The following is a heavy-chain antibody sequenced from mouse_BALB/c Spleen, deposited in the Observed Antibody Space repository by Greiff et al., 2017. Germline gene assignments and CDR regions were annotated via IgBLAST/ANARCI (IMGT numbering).Heavy chain of an antibody. CDR3: ARGGNSFY. J-gene: IGHJ3*01. D-gene: IGHD2-1*01. V-gene: IGHV5-17*02. Sequence: EVHLVESGGGLVQPGGSRKLSCAASGFTFSSFGMHWVRQAPEKGLEWVAYISSGSSTIYYADTVKGRFTISRDNPKNTLFLQMTSLRSEDTAMYYCARGGNSFYWGQGTLVTVSA. CDR2: ISSGSSTI. CDR1: GFTFSSFG.